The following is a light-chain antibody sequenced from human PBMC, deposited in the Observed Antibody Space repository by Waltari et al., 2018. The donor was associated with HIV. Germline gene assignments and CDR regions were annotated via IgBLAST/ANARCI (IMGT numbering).Light chain of an antibody. CDR1: SRDVGGYYL. V-gene: IGLV2-23*02. Sequence: QSALTHPASVSGSPGQSITLSCTGTSRDVGGYYLVSLYQQHPGKAPKLMIYEVSKRPSGVSNRVSGSKSGNTASLTISGLQAEDEADYYCCAYAGSTTYVIFGGGTKLTVL. CDR2: EVS. CDR3: CAYAGSTTYVI. J-gene: IGLJ2*01.